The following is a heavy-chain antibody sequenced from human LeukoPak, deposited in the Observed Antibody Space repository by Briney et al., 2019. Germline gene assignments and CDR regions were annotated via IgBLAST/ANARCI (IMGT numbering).Heavy chain of an antibody. CDR3: ATVASRFLDYSDSSGYYFDY. D-gene: IGHD3-22*01. V-gene: IGHV4-59*01. CDR1: GGSISSYY. CDR2: IYYSGST. J-gene: IGHJ4*02. Sequence: SETLSLTCTVSGGSISSYYWSWVRQPPGEGLGWSGYIYYSGSTKYNPSLKSRVTISVDTSKHPFSLKLSSVTAADTAVYYCATVASRFLDYSDSSGYYFDYWGQGTLVTVSS.